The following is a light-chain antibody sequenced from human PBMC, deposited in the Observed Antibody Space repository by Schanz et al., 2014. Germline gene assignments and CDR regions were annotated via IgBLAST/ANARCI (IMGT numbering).Light chain of an antibody. CDR1: SSDIGRYDH. V-gene: IGLV2-8*01. Sequence: QSALTQPASVSASPGQSITISCTGTSSDIGRYDHVSWYQQHPGKAPKLIIYGVTKRPSGVPDRFSGSKSGNTASLTVSGLQAEDEADYYCSSYAGSNRGVFGGGTKLTVL. CDR2: GVT. CDR3: SSYAGSNRGV. J-gene: IGLJ2*01.